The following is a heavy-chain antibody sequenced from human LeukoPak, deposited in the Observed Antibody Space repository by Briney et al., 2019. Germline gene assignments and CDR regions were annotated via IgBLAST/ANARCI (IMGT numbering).Heavy chain of an antibody. CDR1: GYTFSSYG. D-gene: IGHD6-19*01. CDR2: ISPSNGDT. Sequence: ASVKVSCQASGYTFSSYGLSWVRQAPGQGLEWMGWISPSNGDTKYVQNLQGRVTKTTDTSTSTAYMELRSLRSDDTAVYYCARLPTGYRSDWYFNAFDHWGQGTLVAVSS. CDR3: ARLPTGYRSDWYFNAFDH. V-gene: IGHV1-18*01. J-gene: IGHJ4*02.